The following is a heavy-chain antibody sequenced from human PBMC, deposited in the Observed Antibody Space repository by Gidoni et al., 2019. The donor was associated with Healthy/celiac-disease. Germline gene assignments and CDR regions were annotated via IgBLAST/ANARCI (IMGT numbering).Heavy chain of an antibody. CDR2: ISSSSSTI. Sequence: EVQLVESGGGLVQPGGSLRLSCAASGFTFSSYSMNWVRQAPGKGLEWVSYISSSSSTIYYADSVKGRFTISRDNAKNSLYLQMNSLRDEDTAVYYCASTNATLGGGNWFDPWGQGTLVTVSS. CDR1: GFTFSSYS. V-gene: IGHV3-48*02. CDR3: ASTNATLGGGNWFDP. D-gene: IGHD2-15*01. J-gene: IGHJ5*02.